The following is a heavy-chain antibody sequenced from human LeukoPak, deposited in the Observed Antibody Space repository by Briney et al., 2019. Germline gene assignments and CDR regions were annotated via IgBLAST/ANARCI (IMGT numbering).Heavy chain of an antibody. CDR3: ARVPFSYCGGDCYFDY. CDR2: FDPEDGET. Sequence: GASVKVSCKVSGYTLTELSMHWVRQAPGKGLEWMGGFDPEDGETIYAQKFQGRVTMTEDTSTDTAYMELSRLRSDDTAVYYCARVPFSYCGGDCYFDYWGQGTLVTVSS. V-gene: IGHV1-24*01. D-gene: IGHD2-21*02. CDR1: GYTLTELS. J-gene: IGHJ4*02.